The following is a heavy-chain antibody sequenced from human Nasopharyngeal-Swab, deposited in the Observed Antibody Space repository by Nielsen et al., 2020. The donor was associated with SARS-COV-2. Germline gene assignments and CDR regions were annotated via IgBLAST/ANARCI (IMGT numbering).Heavy chain of an antibody. CDR2: IYYSGST. J-gene: IGHJ5*02. V-gene: IGHV4-59*01. CDR1: GGSISSYY. D-gene: IGHD3-3*01. Sequence: SETLSLTCTVSGGSISSYYWSWIRQPPGKGLEWIGYIYYSGSTNYNPSLKSRVTISVDTSKNQFSLKLSPVTAADTAVYYCARGINYDFWSGYYRISYNWFDPWGQGTLVTVSS. CDR3: ARGINYDFWSGYYRISYNWFDP.